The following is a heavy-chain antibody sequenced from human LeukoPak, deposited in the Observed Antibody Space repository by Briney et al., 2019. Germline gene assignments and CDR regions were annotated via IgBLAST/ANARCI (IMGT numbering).Heavy chain of an antibody. D-gene: IGHD5-18*01. J-gene: IGHJ5*02. V-gene: IGHV3-23*01. CDR1: GFTFSSYA. CDR2: ISGSGGST. Sequence: GGSLRLSCAASGFTFSSYAMSWVRQAPGKGLEWVSTISGSGGSTHYADSVKGRFTISRDNSKNTLYLQMNSLRADDTAVYYCVRGYSYGWFDPWGQGTLVTVSS. CDR3: VRGYSYGWFDP.